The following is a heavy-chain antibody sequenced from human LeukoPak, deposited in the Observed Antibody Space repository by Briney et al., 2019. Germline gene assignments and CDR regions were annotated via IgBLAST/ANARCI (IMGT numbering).Heavy chain of an antibody. V-gene: IGHV3-48*03. J-gene: IGHJ6*01. D-gene: IGHD6-19*01. Sequence: GGALRLSCAASGFTCSSYEMNWVRQAPGKGLDWGSYITSNGSTIYYADSVKGRFTISRDNAKNSLYLQMNSLSAEDTAVYYCARLRGWPYGMDVWGEGTTVTVSS. CDR2: ITSNGSTI. CDR1: GFTCSSYE. CDR3: ARLRGWPYGMDV.